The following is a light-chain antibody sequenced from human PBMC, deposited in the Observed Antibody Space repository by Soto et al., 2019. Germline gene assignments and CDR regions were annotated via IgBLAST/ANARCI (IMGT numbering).Light chain of an antibody. CDR2: DVS. Sequence: QSALPQPASVSGSPGQSITISCTGTSSDIGVYNYVSWYQQHPGKAPKLMIYDVSNRPSGVSNRFSGSKSGNTASLTISGLQAEDEADYYCSSYTTTSTVVFGGGTKVTVL. J-gene: IGLJ2*01. CDR1: SSDIGVYNY. CDR3: SSYTTTSTVV. V-gene: IGLV2-14*01.